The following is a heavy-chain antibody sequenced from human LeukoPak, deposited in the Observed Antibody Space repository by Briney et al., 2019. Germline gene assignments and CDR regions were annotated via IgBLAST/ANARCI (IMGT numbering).Heavy chain of an antibody. V-gene: IGHV3-33*01. D-gene: IGHD3-22*01. Sequence: GRSLRLSCAASGFTFSSYGMPWVRQAPGKGLEWVAVIWYDGSNKYYADSVKGRFTISRDNSKNTLYLQMNSLRAEDTAVYYCARDSGYYYDSSGYYALTAADNDYWGQGTLVTVSS. CDR1: GFTFSSYG. CDR3: ARDSGYYYDSSGYYALTAADNDY. CDR2: IWYDGSNK. J-gene: IGHJ4*02.